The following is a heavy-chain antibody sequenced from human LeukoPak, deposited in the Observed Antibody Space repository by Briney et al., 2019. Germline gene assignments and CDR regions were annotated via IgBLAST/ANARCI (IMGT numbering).Heavy chain of an antibody. Sequence: GGSLRLSCVTSGFTFSSSWMSWVRQPPGQGLEWVANIKEDGSDKYYVDSVKGRFTISRDNAKNSLYLQMNSLRAEDTAVYYCARDGSLGELGDYWGRGTLVTVSS. CDR2: IKEDGSDK. D-gene: IGHD3-10*01. V-gene: IGHV3-7*01. CDR3: ARDGSLGELGDY. J-gene: IGHJ4*02. CDR1: GFTFSSSW.